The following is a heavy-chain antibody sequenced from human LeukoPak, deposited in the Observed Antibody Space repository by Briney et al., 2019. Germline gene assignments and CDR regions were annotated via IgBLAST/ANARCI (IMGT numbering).Heavy chain of an antibody. CDR2: IYYTGRN. Sequence: SETLSLTCAVSGGSINSHYWGWTRQPPGKGLEWIGDIYYTGRNNYNPSLKSRVTISVDTSKNLLSLTLTSVLAADTAIYYCVRRDTGWNYFDYWGQGVLLTVSS. J-gene: IGHJ4*02. V-gene: IGHV4-59*08. CDR3: VRRDTGWNYFDY. CDR1: GGSINSHY. D-gene: IGHD6-19*01.